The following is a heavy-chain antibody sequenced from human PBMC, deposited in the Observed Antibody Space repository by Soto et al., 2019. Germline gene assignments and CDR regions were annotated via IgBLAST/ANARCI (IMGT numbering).Heavy chain of an antibody. V-gene: IGHV1-18*01. CDR1: GYTFTSYG. Sequence: GASVKVSCKASGYTFTSYGISWVRQAPGQGLEWMGWISAYNGNTNYAQKLQGRVTMTTDTSTSTAYMELRSLRSDDTAVYYCARDGYCSSTSCYWDWFDPWGQGTLVIVSS. J-gene: IGHJ5*02. CDR2: ISAYNGNT. CDR3: ARDGYCSSTSCYWDWFDP. D-gene: IGHD2-2*03.